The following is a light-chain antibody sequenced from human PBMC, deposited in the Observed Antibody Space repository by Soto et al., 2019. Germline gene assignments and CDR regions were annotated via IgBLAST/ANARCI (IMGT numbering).Light chain of an antibody. CDR3: NSYTSSRTVV. CDR2: EVS. CDR1: SSDVGGYNY. J-gene: IGLJ2*01. V-gene: IGLV2-14*01. Sequence: QSALTQPASVSGSPGQSITISCTGTSSDVGGYNYVSWYQHHPGKVPKRVIYEVSYRPSGVSNRFPGSKYGNTATLPISGRQGEDEGEYYCNSYTSSRTVVFGGGTKLTVL.